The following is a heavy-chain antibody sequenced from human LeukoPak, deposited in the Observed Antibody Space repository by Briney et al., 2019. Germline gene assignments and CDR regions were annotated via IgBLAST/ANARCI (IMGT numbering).Heavy chain of an antibody. D-gene: IGHD3-22*01. CDR2: IYYSGST. CDR1: GGSISSGGYY. V-gene: IGHV4-31*03. CDR3: ARGVVVGFLRREDAFDI. Sequence: PSETLSLTCTVSGGSISSGGYYWSWIRQHPGKGLEWIGYIYYSGSTYYNPSLKSRVTISVDTSKNQFSLKLSSVTAADTAVYYCARGVVVGFLRREDAFDIWGQGTMVTVSS. J-gene: IGHJ3*02.